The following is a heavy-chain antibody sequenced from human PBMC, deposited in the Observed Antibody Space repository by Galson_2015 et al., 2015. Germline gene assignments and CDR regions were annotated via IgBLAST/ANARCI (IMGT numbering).Heavy chain of an antibody. CDR2: IKQDGSEK. Sequence: SLRLSCAASGFTFSSYWMSWVRQAPGKGLEWVANIKQDGSEKYYVDSVKGRFTISRDNAKNSLYLQMNSLRAEDTAVYYCARDREYSSSWWPATNDYWGQGTLVTVSS. D-gene: IGHD6-6*01. V-gene: IGHV3-7*01. CDR3: ARDREYSSSWWPATNDY. CDR1: GFTFSSYW. J-gene: IGHJ4*02.